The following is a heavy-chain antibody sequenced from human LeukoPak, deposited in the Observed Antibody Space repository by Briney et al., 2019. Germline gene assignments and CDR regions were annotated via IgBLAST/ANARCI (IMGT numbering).Heavy chain of an antibody. D-gene: IGHD5-18*01. J-gene: IGHJ6*02. CDR3: APMAADTAMVGMDV. V-gene: IGHV3-7*05. Sequence: GSLRLSCAASGFTFSNYWMSWARQAPGKGLEWVANIKRDGSEEYYVDSVKGRFTISRDNAKNSLYLHMNSLRAADTAVYYCAPMAADTAMVGMDVWGQGTEVTVSS. CDR1: GFTFSNYW. CDR2: IKRDGSEE.